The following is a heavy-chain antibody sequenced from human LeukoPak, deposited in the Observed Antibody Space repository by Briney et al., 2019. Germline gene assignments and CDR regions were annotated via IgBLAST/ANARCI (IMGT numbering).Heavy chain of an antibody. V-gene: IGHV3-43*01. J-gene: IGHJ4*02. D-gene: IGHD2-2*01. Sequence: GGSLRLSCAASGFTFTDYAMHWVRQAPGKGLEWVSLINWDSVKKYYADSVKGRFTISRDNSKNSLYLQMNSLRLEDTALYYCAKFSGRYCSSTSCRNYFDYWGQGTLVTVSS. CDR2: INWDSVKK. CDR1: GFTFTDYA. CDR3: AKFSGRYCSSTSCRNYFDY.